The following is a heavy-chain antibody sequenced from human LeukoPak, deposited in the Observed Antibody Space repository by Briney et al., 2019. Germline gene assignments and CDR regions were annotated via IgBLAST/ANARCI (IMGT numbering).Heavy chain of an antibody. CDR2: LKRITDGGTT. CDR1: GFTFSSFG. J-gene: IGHJ4*02. CDR3: TTRRRRDGLTGDGY. Sequence: PGGSLRLFCVASGFTFSSFGMNWVRQAPGKGLEWVGLLKRITDGGTTDYAAPVKGRFTISRDDSKSILYLQMNSLKTEDTAVYYCTTRRRRDGLTGDGYWGQGTLVTVSS. D-gene: IGHD5-24*01. V-gene: IGHV3-15*01.